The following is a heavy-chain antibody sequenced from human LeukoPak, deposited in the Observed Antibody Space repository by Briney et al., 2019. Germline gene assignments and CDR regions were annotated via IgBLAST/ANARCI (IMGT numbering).Heavy chain of an antibody. D-gene: IGHD1-26*01. V-gene: IGHV3-23*01. J-gene: IGHJ3*02. CDR1: GFTFSNYA. CDR2: IDGGAGGA. CDR3: AKDSFSYNGRWDAFDI. Sequence: PGGSLRLSCAASGFTFSNYAMSWVRQAPAKGLECVSSIDGGAGGAYYADSVKGCFMMSRDNSRNTLYLQMNNLRAEDTAVYYCAKDSFSYNGRWDAFDIWGQGTTVTVSS.